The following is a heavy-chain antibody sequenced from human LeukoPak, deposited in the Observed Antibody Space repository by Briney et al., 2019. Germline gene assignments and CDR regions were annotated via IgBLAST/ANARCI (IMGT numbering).Heavy chain of an antibody. CDR1: GYTFTGYY. Sequence: GSSVKLSCKASGYTFTGYYMHWVRQAPGQGLEWMGWINPNSGDANYAQKFQGRVTMTRDTSINTAYMVVSRLTSDDTAMYYCARGGKSELGTCDFWGQGTLVTVSS. J-gene: IGHJ4*02. CDR3: ARGGKSELGTCDF. CDR2: INPNSGDA. D-gene: IGHD7-27*01. V-gene: IGHV1-2*02.